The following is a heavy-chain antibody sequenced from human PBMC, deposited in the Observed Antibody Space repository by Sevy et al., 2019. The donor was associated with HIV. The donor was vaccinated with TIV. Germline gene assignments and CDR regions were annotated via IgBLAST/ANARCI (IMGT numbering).Heavy chain of an antibody. D-gene: IGHD6-13*01. J-gene: IGHJ5*02. CDR1: GFTFSSYS. Sequence: GGSLRLSFAASGFTFSSYSMNWVRQAPGKGLEWVSSISSSSSYIYYADSVKGRFTISRDNAKNSLYLQMNSLRAEDTAVYYCARAKQQHNWFDPWGQGTLVTVSS. CDR3: ARAKQQHNWFDP. V-gene: IGHV3-21*01. CDR2: ISSSSSYI.